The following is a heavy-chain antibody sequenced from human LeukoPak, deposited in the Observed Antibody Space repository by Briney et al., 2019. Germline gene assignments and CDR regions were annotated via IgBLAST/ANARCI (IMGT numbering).Heavy chain of an antibody. V-gene: IGHV5-51*01. CDR1: GDSFTNYW. CDR3: ARRLAAGGTNWFDP. D-gene: IGHD6-13*01. CDR2: IYLGDSDT. J-gene: IGHJ5*02. Sequence: GESLKISCKGSGDSFTNYWIAWVRQMPGKGLEWMGIIYLGDSDTRYSPSFQGQVTISADKSISTAYLQWSSLKASDTAMYYCARRLAAGGTNWFDPWGQGTLVTVSS.